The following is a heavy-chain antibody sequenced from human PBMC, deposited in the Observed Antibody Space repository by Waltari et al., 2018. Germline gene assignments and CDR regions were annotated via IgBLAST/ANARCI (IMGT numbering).Heavy chain of an antibody. D-gene: IGHD3-3*01. V-gene: IGHV3-48*03. CDR2: ISSSSSTI. CDR3: ARERSYVFWSGLTYYFDY. Sequence: EVQLVESGGGLVQPGGSLRLSCAASGFTFSSYEMNWVRQAPGKGLEWVSYISSSSSTIYYADSVKGRFTISRDNAKNSLYLQVNSLRAEDTAVDYCARERSYVFWSGLTYYFDYWGQGTLVTVSS. J-gene: IGHJ4*02. CDR1: GFTFSSYE.